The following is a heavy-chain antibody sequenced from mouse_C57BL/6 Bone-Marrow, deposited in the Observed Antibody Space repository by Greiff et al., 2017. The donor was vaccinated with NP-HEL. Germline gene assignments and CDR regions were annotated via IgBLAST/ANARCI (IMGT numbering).Heavy chain of an antibody. CDR1: GFTFSSYG. V-gene: IGHV5-6*01. J-gene: IGHJ2*01. CDR3: ASFYYYGSSYVDY. Sequence: EVQLVESGGDLVKPGGSLKLSCAASGFTFSSYGMSWVSQTPDKRLEWVATISSGGSYTYYPDSVKGRFTISRDNAKNTLYLQMSSLKSEDTAMYYCASFYYYGSSYVDYWGQGTTLTVSS. D-gene: IGHD1-1*01. CDR2: ISSGGSYT.